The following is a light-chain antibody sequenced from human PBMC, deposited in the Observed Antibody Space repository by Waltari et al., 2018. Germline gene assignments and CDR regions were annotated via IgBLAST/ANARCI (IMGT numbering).Light chain of an antibody. CDR2: DAS. CDR3: QQYGNPPRT. Sequence: ETVLTQSPGTLSLSPGERATLSCRASQSVASRHLAWYQQKPGQAPRLHIYDASSRATSIPERFSGSGSGTDFTLTITRLEPEDFAVYYCQQYGNPPRTFGQGTDVEIK. J-gene: IGKJ1*01. V-gene: IGKV3-20*01. CDR1: QSVASRH.